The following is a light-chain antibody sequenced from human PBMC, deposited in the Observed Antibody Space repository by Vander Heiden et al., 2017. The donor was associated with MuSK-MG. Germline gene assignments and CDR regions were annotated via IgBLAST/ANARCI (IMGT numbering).Light chain of an antibody. V-gene: IGLV1-44*01. CDR2: STN. J-gene: IGLJ3*02. CDR1: DSNIGTST. Sequence: QSVLTQPPSASGTPGQRVTISCSGSDSNIGTSTVSWYQQLPGMAPQLLIYSTNKRSSGVPDRFSGAKSGPSASLIISGLQSEDEADYSCAAWDDSLNGPVFGGGTKLTVL. CDR3: AAWDDSLNGPV.